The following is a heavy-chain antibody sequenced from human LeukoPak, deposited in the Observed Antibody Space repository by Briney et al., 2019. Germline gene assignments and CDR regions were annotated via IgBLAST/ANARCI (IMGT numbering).Heavy chain of an antibody. CDR2: IFSSSTYI. J-gene: IGHJ4*02. CDR1: EFAFNTYS. V-gene: IGHV3-21*01. Sequence: PGGSLRLSCAASEFAFNTYSMNWVRQAPGKGLEWVSFIFSSSTYIYYTDSVKGRFTISRDNAKNSLYLQMNSLRAEDTAVYYCARLREIPVFGVVTKSTSYFDYWGQGTLVTVSS. CDR3: ARLREIPVFGVVTKSTSYFDY. D-gene: IGHD3-3*01.